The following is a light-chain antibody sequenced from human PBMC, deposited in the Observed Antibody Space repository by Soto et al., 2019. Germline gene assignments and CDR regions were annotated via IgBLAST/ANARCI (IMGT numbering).Light chain of an antibody. CDR3: QQYGSSPPLT. J-gene: IGKJ4*01. Sequence: EIVLTQSPGTLSLSPGERATLSCRASQSVNIRYLAWYQQKPGQAPRLLIHGASSRATGIPDRFSGSGSGTDFTLTFSRLEPEDFAVYFCQQYGSSPPLTFGGGTKVEIK. CDR1: QSVNIRY. V-gene: IGKV3-20*01. CDR2: GAS.